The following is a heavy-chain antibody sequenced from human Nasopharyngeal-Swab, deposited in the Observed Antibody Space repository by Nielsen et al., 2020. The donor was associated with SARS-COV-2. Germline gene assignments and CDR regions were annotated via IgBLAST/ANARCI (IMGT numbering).Heavy chain of an antibody. CDR3: ARGAPYSSSSGDFDY. CDR2: ISSSSSYI. V-gene: IGHV3-21*01. J-gene: IGHJ4*02. Sequence: ASLKISCAASCFTFSSYSMNWVRQAPGKGLEWVSSISSSSSYIYYADSVKGRFTISRDNAKNSLYLQMNSLRAEDTAVYYCARGAPYSSSSGDFDYWGQGTLVTVSS. CDR1: CFTFSSYS. D-gene: IGHD6-6*01.